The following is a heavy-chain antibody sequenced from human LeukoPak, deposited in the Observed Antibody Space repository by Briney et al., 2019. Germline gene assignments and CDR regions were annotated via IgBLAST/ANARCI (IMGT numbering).Heavy chain of an antibody. J-gene: IGHJ4*02. V-gene: IGHV3-66*01. CDR1: GFTVTSNY. Sequence: GGSLRLSCAASGFTVTSNYMSWVRQAPGKGLEWVSVIYSGGNAYYADSVKGRFTISRDNSKNTLYLQMNSLRAEDTAVYYCARNDYGSGSYITLFDYWGQGTLVTVSS. D-gene: IGHD3-10*01. CDR2: IYSGGNA. CDR3: ARNDYGSGSYITLFDY.